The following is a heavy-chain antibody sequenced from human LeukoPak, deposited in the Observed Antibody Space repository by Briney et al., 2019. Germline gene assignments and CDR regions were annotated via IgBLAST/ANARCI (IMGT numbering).Heavy chain of an antibody. CDR2: ISSSSSYI. CDR3: VGDRHSHGSLFDY. J-gene: IGHJ4*02. D-gene: IGHD5-18*01. V-gene: IGHV3-21*06. CDR1: GFTFSCYS. Sequence: PGGSLRLSCAASGFTFSCYSMNCLRQAPGKRLEWVSSISSSSSYIYYADSVKGRFTISRDNAKNSLYLQMNSLRDEDTAVYYCVGDRHSHGSLFDYWGQGTLVTVSS.